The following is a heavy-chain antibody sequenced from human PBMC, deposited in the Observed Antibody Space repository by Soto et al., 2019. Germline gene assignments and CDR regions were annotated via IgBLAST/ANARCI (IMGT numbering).Heavy chain of an antibody. CDR3: AKSLNSFDY. CDR2: INDSGSRT. Sequence: CGSLRLSCTVSGFTFSSFAMSRVRQAPGKGLEWVSGINDSGSRTYYADSVKGRFTISRDNSKNTLYLQMNSLRAEDTALYYCAKSLNSFDYWGQGTLVTVSS. CDR1: GFTFSSFA. J-gene: IGHJ4*02. V-gene: IGHV3-23*01.